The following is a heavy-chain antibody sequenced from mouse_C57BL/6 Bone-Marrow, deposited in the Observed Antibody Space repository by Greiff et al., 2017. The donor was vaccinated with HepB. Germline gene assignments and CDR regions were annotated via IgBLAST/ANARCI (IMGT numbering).Heavy chain of an antibody. J-gene: IGHJ3*01. CDR2: IYPRSGNT. V-gene: IGHV1-81*01. D-gene: IGHD1-1*01. CDR1: GYTFTSYG. Sequence: QVHVKQSGAELARPGASVKLSCKASGYTFTSYGISWVKQRTGQGLEWIGEIYPRSGNTYYNEKFKGKATLTADKSSSTAYMELRSLPSEDSAVYFCARSVYYYGSSYWLAYWGQGTLVTVSA. CDR3: ARSVYYYGSSYWLAY.